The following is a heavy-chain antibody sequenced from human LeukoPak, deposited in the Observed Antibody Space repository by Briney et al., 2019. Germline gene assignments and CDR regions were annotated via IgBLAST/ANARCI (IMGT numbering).Heavy chain of an antibody. D-gene: IGHD2-15*01. CDR3: ASPLAVGYCSGGSCYGN. Sequence: GASVKVSCKASGGTFSSYAISWVRQAPGQGLEGMGGIIPIFGTANYAQKFQGRVTITADKSTSTAYMELSSLRSEDTAVYYCASPLAVGYCSGGSCYGNWGQGTLVTVSS. J-gene: IGHJ4*02. CDR2: IIPIFGTA. V-gene: IGHV1-69*06. CDR1: GGTFSSYA.